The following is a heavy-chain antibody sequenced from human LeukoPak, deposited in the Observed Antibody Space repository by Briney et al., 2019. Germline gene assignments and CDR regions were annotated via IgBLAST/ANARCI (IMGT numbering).Heavy chain of an antibody. CDR1: GYTFTSYG. V-gene: IGHV1-18*01. D-gene: IGHD1-26*01. CDR2: ISTYNGHT. J-gene: IGHJ3*02. CDR3: ARGGRWELPRPYAFDI. Sequence: ASVKVSCKASGYTFTSYGISWLRQAPGQGLELMGWISTYNGHTNYAQKLQGRVTMTTDTSTSTAYMELRNLRSDDTAVYYCARGGRWELPRPYAFDIWGQGTMVTVSS.